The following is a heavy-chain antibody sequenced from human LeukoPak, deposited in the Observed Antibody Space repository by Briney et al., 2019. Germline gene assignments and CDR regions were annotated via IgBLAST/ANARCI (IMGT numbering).Heavy chain of an antibody. CDR1: GYTFTSYD. D-gene: IGHD6-19*01. V-gene: IGHV1-8*02. CDR2: MNPNSGNT. J-gene: IGHJ4*02. Sequence: ASVKVSCKTSGYTFTSYDINWVRQATGQGLEWMGWMNPNSGNTGYAQKFQGRVTMTRDTSISTAYMELSRLRSDDTAVYYCASVSSGWYQIDYWGQGTLVTVSS. CDR3: ASVSSGWYQIDY.